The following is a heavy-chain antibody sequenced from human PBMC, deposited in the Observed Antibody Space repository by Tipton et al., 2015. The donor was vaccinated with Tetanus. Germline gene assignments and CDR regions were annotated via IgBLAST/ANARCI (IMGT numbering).Heavy chain of an antibody. J-gene: IGHJ6*02. V-gene: IGHV4-4*07. D-gene: IGHD1-26*01. Sequence: TLSLTCPVSGGSLNTFYWTWIRQPDGTGLEWIGRVYSRGSTNYNPSLKSRVTMSIDASKNQFSLELTSVTAADTAVYYCARDFRERSGTYYSYVYTMDCWGQGTTVTVSS. CDR3: ARDFRERSGTYYSYVYTMDC. CDR1: GGSLNTFY. CDR2: VYSRGST.